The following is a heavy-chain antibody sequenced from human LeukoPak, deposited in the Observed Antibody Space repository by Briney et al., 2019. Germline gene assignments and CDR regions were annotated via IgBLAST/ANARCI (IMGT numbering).Heavy chain of an antibody. Sequence: PSETLSLTCAVYGGSFSGYYWSWIRQPPGKGLEWIGEINHSGSTNYNPSLKSRVTISVDTSKNQFSLKLSSVIAADTAVYYCARDVAAAGSTSWGQGTLVTVSS. J-gene: IGHJ4*02. V-gene: IGHV4-34*01. CDR3: ARDVAAAGSTS. CDR2: INHSGST. CDR1: GGSFSGYY. D-gene: IGHD6-13*01.